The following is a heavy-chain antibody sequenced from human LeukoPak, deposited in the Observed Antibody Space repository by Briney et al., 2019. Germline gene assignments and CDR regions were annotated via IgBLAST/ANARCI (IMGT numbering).Heavy chain of an antibody. V-gene: IGHV3-66*01. J-gene: IGHJ5*02. CDR1: GFTVSSNY. CDR3: ARDNWFDP. CDR2: IYSGGST. Sequence: GGSLRLSCAASGFTVSSNYMNWVRQSPGKGLEWVSIIYSGGSTYYADSVKGRFTISRDNSKNTLYLQMNSLRAEDTGVYYCARDNWFDPWGQGTLVTVSS.